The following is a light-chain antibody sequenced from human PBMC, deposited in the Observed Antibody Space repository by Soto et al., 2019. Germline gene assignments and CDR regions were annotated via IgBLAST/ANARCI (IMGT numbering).Light chain of an antibody. Sequence: QSALTQPASVSGSPGQSITISCTGTSSDVGGYNYVSWYQQHPGKAPKLMIYEVSNRPSGVSNRVSGSKSGNTASLTISGLQAEDEADYYCSSYTSSNWVFGGGTQLTVL. V-gene: IGLV2-14*01. CDR3: SSYTSSNWV. CDR1: SSDVGGYNY. CDR2: EVS. J-gene: IGLJ3*02.